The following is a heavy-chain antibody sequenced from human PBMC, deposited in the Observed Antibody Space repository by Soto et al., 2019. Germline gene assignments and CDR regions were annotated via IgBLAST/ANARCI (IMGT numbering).Heavy chain of an antibody. CDR2: ISYDGSNK. Sequence: QVQLVESGGGVVQPGRSLRLSCAASGFTFSSYGMHWVRQAPGKGLEWVAVISYDGSNKYYADSVKGRFTISRDNSKNTLYLQMNSLRAEDTAVYYCAKDQTSTYYDFWSAALDDYYYYGMDVWGQGTTVTVSS. CDR1: GFTFSSYG. D-gene: IGHD3-3*01. J-gene: IGHJ6*02. V-gene: IGHV3-30*18. CDR3: AKDQTSTYYDFWSAALDDYYYYGMDV.